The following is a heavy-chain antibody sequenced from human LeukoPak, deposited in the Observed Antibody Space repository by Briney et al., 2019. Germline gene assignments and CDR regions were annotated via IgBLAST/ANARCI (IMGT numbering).Heavy chain of an antibody. CDR3: ARDARDCGGGSCYSSFGPWYYYYMDV. V-gene: IGHV4-61*02. CDR1: GGSISSGSYY. J-gene: IGHJ6*03. CDR2: IYTSGST. Sequence: PSETLSLTCTVSGGSISSGSYYWSWIRQPAGKGLEWIGRIYTSGSTNYNPSLKSRVTMSVDTSKNQFSLKLSSVTAADTAVYYCARDARDCGGGSCYSSFGPWYYYYMDVWGKGTTVTVSS. D-gene: IGHD2-15*01.